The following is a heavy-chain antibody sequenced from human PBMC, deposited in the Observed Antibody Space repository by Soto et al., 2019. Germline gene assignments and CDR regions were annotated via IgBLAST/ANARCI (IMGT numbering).Heavy chain of an antibody. Sequence: QVQLVESGGGVVQPGRSLRLSCAASGFTFSSYAMHWVRQAPGKGLEWVAVISYDGRNKYYADSVKGRFTISRDNSKNTLYLQMNSLRAEDTAVNYCARELELLFDYWGQGTLVTVSS. CDR2: ISYDGRNK. D-gene: IGHD1-26*01. J-gene: IGHJ4*02. CDR1: GFTFSSYA. CDR3: ARELELLFDY. V-gene: IGHV3-30*04.